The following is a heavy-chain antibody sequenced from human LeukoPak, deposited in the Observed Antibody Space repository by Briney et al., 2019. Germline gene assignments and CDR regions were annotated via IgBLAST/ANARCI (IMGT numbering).Heavy chain of an antibody. CDR3: ARDNGAVGTYYYGSGSQRYYYYMDV. V-gene: IGHV4-4*07. CDR1: GGSISRYY. CDR2: VYTSGST. Sequence: SETLSLTCTVSGGSISRYYWSWIRQPAGKGLEWIGRVYTSGSTTYNPSLKSRVTMSIDTSKNQFSLKLSSVTAADTAVYYCARDNGAVGTYYYGSGSQRYYYYMDVWGKGTTVTISS. J-gene: IGHJ6*03. D-gene: IGHD3-10*01.